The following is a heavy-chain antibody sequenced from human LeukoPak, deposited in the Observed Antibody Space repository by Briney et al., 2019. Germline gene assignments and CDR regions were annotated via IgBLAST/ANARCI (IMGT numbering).Heavy chain of an antibody. V-gene: IGHV3-30*04. D-gene: IGHD7-27*01. J-gene: IGHJ6*04. CDR1: GVTFSCYA. Sequence: GRSLRLSCGASGVTFSCYAMHEVRPAPGKALEWLGVISYDGSNQYYADSVKGRFTISRDNSKNTLYLQMNSRRAEDTAVYYCARVGSGDYYYYGMDVWGKGTTVTVSS. CDR3: ARVGSGDYYYYGMDV. CDR2: ISYDGSNQ.